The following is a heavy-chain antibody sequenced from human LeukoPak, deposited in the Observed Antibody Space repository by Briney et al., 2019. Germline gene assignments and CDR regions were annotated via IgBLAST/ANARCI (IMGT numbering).Heavy chain of an antibody. Sequence: GGSLRLSCAASGFTFDDYGMSWVRQAPGKGLEWVSGINWNGGGTGYADSVKGRFTISRDNAKNSLYLQMNSLRAEDTALYYCARESQGGVVAATFFDIWGQGTMVTVSS. V-gene: IGHV3-20*04. D-gene: IGHD2-15*01. CDR3: ARESQGGVVAATFFDI. CDR2: INWNGGGT. J-gene: IGHJ3*02. CDR1: GFTFDDYG.